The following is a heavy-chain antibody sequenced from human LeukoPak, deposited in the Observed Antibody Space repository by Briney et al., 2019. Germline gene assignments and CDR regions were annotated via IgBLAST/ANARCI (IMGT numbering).Heavy chain of an antibody. D-gene: IGHD3-22*01. Sequence: PGGSLRLSCAASGFTFSSYSMNWVRQAPGKGLEWVSSISSSSSYIYYADSVKGRFTISRDNAKNSLYLQMNSLRAEDTAVYHCARGRAWGDYYDSSGYRHFDYWGQGTLVTVSS. CDR3: ARGRAWGDYYDSSGYRHFDY. J-gene: IGHJ4*02. CDR1: GFTFSSYS. V-gene: IGHV3-21*01. CDR2: ISSSSSYI.